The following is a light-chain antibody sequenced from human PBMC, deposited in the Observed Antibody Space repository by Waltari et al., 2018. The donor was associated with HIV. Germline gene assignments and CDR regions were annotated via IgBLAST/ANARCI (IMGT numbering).Light chain of an antibody. J-gene: IGKJ4*01. CDR1: QSVSSSY. V-gene: IGKV3-20*01. CDR2: GAS. Sequence: EIVLTQSPGTLSLSPGERATLSCRASQSVSSSYLAWYQQKPGQAPSLLIYGASSRATGIPDRFSGSGSGTDFTLTISRLEPEDFAVYYCQQYGSSPQIFGGGTKVEIK. CDR3: QQYGSSPQI.